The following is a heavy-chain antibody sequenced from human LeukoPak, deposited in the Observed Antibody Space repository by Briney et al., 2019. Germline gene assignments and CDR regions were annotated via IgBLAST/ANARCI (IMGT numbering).Heavy chain of an antibody. V-gene: IGHV3-21*01. CDR2: ISSSSGHI. D-gene: IGHD4-17*01. CDR3: ARARSYGFDY. Sequence: PGGSLRLSCAVSGFAFSNYNMNWVRQAPGKGLEWVASISSSSGHIHYADSVKGRFTISRDNAKNSLYLQMNSLRAEDTAVYYCARARSYGFDYWGQGTLVTVSS. J-gene: IGHJ4*02. CDR1: GFAFSNYN.